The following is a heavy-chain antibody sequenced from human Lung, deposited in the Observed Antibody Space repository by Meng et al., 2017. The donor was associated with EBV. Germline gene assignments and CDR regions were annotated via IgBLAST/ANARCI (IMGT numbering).Heavy chain of an antibody. D-gene: IGHD3-3*01. CDR2: IYHSGST. CDR3: ARGKLSGYRYFDY. V-gene: IGHV4-4*02. J-gene: IGHJ4*02. Sequence: PGLVQPSDTLYLPCAVFGGSLSSRYLWSWVRQPPGKGLEWIGEIYHSGSTNYNPSLKNRVTISVDKSKNQFSLKLSSVTAADTAVYYCARGKLSGYRYFDYWGQGTLVTVSS. CDR1: GGSLSSRYL.